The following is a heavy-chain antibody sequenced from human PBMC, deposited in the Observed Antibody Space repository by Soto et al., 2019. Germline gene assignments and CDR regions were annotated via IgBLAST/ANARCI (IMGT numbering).Heavy chain of an antibody. CDR1: GFTFTTYA. Sequence: EVQLLESGGGLVQPGGSLRLSCAASGFTFTTYAMTWVRQAPGKGLEWVSAISGSGGSTYYADSVKGRFTISRDNSKNMLYLQINSLRAHDTAVYYCAKNWDTTFSSSSHWGQGTLVTVSS. J-gene: IGHJ4*02. V-gene: IGHV3-23*01. CDR3: AKNWDTTFSSSSH. D-gene: IGHD6-6*01. CDR2: ISGSGGST.